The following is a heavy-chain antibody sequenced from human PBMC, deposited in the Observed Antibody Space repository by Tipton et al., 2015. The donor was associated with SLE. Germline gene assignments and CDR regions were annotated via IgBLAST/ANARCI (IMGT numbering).Heavy chain of an antibody. Sequence: SLRLSCAASGFTFSSYGMHWVRQAPGKGLVWVSRINTDGSSTFYADSVKGRFTISRDNAKNTLYLQMNSLGAEDAAVYYCARTLGYCSGGSCHYYHYYMDVWGKGTTVTVSS. CDR3: ARTLGYCSGGSCHYYHYYMDV. D-gene: IGHD2-15*01. V-gene: IGHV3-74*01. CDR1: GFTFSSYG. CDR2: INTDGSST. J-gene: IGHJ6*03.